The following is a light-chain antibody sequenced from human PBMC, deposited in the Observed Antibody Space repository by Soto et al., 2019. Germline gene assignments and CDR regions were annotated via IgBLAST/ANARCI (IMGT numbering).Light chain of an antibody. CDR2: EVS. V-gene: IGLV2-14*01. Sequence: QSALTQPASVSGSPGQSITISCTGTSSDVGGYNYVSWYQQHPGKAPKLIIYEVSNRPSGVSNRFSGSKSGNTASLTISGLQAEDEADYYCSSYTSSSTINVFGNGTKVT. CDR3: SSYTSSSTINV. J-gene: IGLJ1*01. CDR1: SSDVGGYNY.